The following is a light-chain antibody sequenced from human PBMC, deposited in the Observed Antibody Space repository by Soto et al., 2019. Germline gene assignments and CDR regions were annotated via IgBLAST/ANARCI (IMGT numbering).Light chain of an antibody. V-gene: IGLV2-14*01. J-gene: IGLJ1*01. CDR2: DVS. CDR1: SSDVGGYKY. Sequence: QSVLTQPASVSGSPGQSITISCTGTSSDVGGYKYVSWYQQHPGKAPKLMIYDVSNRPSGVSNRFSGSKSGNTASLTISGLQAEDEADYYCSSYTSGSTLYVFGTGTKLTV. CDR3: SSYTSGSTLYV.